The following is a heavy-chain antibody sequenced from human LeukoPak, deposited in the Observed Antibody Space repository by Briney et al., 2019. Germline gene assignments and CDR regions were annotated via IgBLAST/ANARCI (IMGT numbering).Heavy chain of an antibody. D-gene: IGHD6-13*01. CDR3: ARGEDWNSSWKFGY. J-gene: IGHJ4*02. CDR1: GGSFSDYY. V-gene: IGHV4-34*01. CDR2: INHSGNT. Sequence: SETLSLTCAVYGGSFSDYYWSWIRQPPGKGLEWIGEINHSGNTNYNPSLKSRVTISVDTSENQFSLKLSSVTAADTAVYYCARGEDWNSSWKFGYWGQGTLVTVSS.